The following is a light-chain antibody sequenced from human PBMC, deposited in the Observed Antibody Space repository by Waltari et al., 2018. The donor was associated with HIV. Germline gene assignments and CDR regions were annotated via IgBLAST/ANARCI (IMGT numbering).Light chain of an antibody. Sequence: EIVMTQSPATLSVSPGERATLSCRASQSARSNLAWYQQRPGQAPRHLISGASTRATGVPARLSGSGSGTDFTLTISSLQSEDFAVYYCQQYDNWPPITFGQGTRLEIK. CDR2: GAS. CDR1: QSARSN. CDR3: QQYDNWPPIT. V-gene: IGKV3-15*01. J-gene: IGKJ5*01.